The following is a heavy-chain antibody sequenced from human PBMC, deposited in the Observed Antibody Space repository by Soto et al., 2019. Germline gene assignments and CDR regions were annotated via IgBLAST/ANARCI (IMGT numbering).Heavy chain of an antibody. CDR2: IKSRTDGGTT. D-gene: IGHD3-22*01. CDR1: GFTFNNAW. CDR3: TTAATIIVPGASGFGY. V-gene: IGHV3-15*01. Sequence: GGSLRLSCAASGFTFNNAWMNWVRQAPGKGLEWVGRIKSRTDGGTTDYNAPVEGRLTISRDDSKNTVYLQMNSLKTEDTAMYYCTTAATIIVPGASGFGYWGQGALVTVSS. J-gene: IGHJ4*02.